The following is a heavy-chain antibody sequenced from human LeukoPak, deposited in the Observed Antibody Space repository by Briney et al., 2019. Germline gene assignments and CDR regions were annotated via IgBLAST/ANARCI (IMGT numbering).Heavy chain of an antibody. CDR2: ISAGGDLT. V-gene: IGHV3-23*01. D-gene: IGHD3-22*01. J-gene: IGHJ4*02. CDR3: ATAHRHYYYDSSGPGGPFDS. CDR1: RFSFSAYP. Sequence: GGSLRLSCAASRFSFSAYPMGWVRRAPGRGLEWVSGISAGGDLTFHADPVKGRFTISRDNSKNTLYLQMNSLRVEDTAVYYCATAHRHYYYDSSGPGGPFDSWGQGTLVTVSS.